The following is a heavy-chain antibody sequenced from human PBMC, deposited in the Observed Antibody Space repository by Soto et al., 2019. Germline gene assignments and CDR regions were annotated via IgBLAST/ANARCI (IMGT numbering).Heavy chain of an antibody. D-gene: IGHD2-8*01. CDR3: RVTGVSEVDY. CDR2: IYPDSGGT. CDR1: GYTFTGFY. V-gene: IGHV1-2*02. J-gene: IGHJ4*02. Sequence: QVQLMQSGAEVKKPGASVKVSCRASGYTFTGFYIHWVRQAPGQGLESMGWIYPDSGGTDYAQKFQGRVTMTRDTSISTAYMELSSLRSDDTAIYYCRVTGVSEVDYWGQGTLVTVSS.